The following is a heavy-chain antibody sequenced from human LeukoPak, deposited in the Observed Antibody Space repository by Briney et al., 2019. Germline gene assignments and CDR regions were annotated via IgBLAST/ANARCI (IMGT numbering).Heavy chain of an antibody. Sequence: GGSLRLSCAASGFTFSSYWMSWVRQAPGKGLEWVANIKQDGSEKYYVDSVKGRFTISRDNAKNSLYLQMNSLRAEDTAVYYCAKLFRAYSYGYYLDYWGQGTLVTVSS. J-gene: IGHJ4*02. CDR3: AKLFRAYSYGYYLDY. D-gene: IGHD5-18*01. CDR1: GFTFSSYW. V-gene: IGHV3-7*01. CDR2: IKQDGSEK.